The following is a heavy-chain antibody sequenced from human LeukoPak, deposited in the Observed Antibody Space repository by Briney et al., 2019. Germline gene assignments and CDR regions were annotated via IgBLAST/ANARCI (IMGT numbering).Heavy chain of an antibody. V-gene: IGHV3-23*01. D-gene: IGHD6-19*01. CDR3: AKVSWYSSGWEPYDY. CDR1: GFTFSSYG. Sequence: GGSLRLSCAASGFTFSSYGMSWVRQAPGKGLEWVSAISGSGGSTYYADSVKGRFTISRDNSKNTLYLQMNSLRAEDTAVYYCAKVSWYSSGWEPYDYWGQGTLVTVSS. CDR2: ISGSGGST. J-gene: IGHJ4*02.